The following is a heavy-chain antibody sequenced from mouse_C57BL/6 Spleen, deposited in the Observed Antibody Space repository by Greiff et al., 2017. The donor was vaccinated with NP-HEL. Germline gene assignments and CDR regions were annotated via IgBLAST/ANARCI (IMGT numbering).Heavy chain of an antibody. CDR1: GFTFSSYG. Sequence: EVNLVESGGDLVKPGGSLKLSCAASGFTFSSYGMSWVRQTPDKRLEWVATISSGGSYTYYPDSVKGRFTISRDNAKNTLYLQMSSLKSEDTAMYYCARTSRAMDYWGQGTSVTVSS. V-gene: IGHV5-6*01. J-gene: IGHJ4*01. CDR3: ARTSRAMDY. CDR2: ISSGGSYT.